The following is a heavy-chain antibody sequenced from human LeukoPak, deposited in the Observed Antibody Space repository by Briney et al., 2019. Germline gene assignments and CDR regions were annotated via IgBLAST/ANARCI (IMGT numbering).Heavy chain of an antibody. CDR1: GYTFTGYY. V-gene: IGHV1-2*02. CDR3: AGFEGYCSSTSCRRDY. CDR2: INPNSGGT. J-gene: IGHJ4*02. Sequence: ASVKVSCKASGYTFTGYYMHWVRQASGQGLEWVGWINPNSGGTNYAQKFQGRVTMTRDTSISTAYMELSRLRSDDTAVYYCAGFEGYCSSTSCRRDYWGQGTLVTVSS. D-gene: IGHD2-2*01.